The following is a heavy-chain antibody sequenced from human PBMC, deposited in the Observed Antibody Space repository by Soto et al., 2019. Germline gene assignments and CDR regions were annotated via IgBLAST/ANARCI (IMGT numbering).Heavy chain of an antibody. CDR3: AIDRPSYIVVVTAHCRYYFYY. Sequence: PGGTLRLSCAASGFTVSSDRMNWVRQAPGKGQEWVSYISSSSSTIYYADSVKGRFTISRDNAKNSLYLQMNSLRDEDTAVYYCAIDRPSYIVVVTAHCRYYFYYWGRGT. CDR2: ISSSSSTI. CDR1: GFTVSSDR. V-gene: IGHV3-48*02. J-gene: IGHJ4*02. D-gene: IGHD2-21*02.